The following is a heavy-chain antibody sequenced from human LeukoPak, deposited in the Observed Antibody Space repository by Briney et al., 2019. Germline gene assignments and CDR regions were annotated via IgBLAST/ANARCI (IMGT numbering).Heavy chain of an antibody. D-gene: IGHD3-3*01. CDR1: GFTFDDYA. CDR2: ISSRGSYI. CDR3: ATYDSWSGYNIAY. Sequence: GGSLRLSCAASGFTFDDYAMHWVRQAPGKGLEWVSCISSRGSYIYYADSVKGRFTITRDNAENSLYLQMNSLKVEDSAIYYCATYDSWSGYNIAYWGQGTLVTVSS. V-gene: IGHV3-21*04. J-gene: IGHJ4*02.